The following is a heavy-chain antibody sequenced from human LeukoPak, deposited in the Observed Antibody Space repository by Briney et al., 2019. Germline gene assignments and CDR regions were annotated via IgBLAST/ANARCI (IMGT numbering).Heavy chain of an antibody. D-gene: IGHD3-10*01. J-gene: IGHJ4*02. V-gene: IGHV3-48*01. CDR1: GFTFSSHS. CDR3: ARDLSGTMVRGFFDY. Sequence: GGSLRLSCTASGFTFSSHSMNWVRQAPGKGLEWVSYISSGSSTIYYADSVKGRFTISRDNAKNSLYLQMDSLRAGDTAVYYCARDLSGTMVRGFFDYWGQGTLVTVSS. CDR2: ISSGSSTI.